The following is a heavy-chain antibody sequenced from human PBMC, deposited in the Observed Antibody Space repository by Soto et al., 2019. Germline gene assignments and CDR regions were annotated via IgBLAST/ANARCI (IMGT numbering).Heavy chain of an antibody. J-gene: IGHJ4*02. CDR2: ISSSGSTI. CDR1: GFTFSSYE. CDR3: ARAPYDFWSGYYTHYFDY. V-gene: IGHV3-48*03. D-gene: IGHD3-3*01. Sequence: EVQLVESGGGLVQPGGSLRLSCAASGFTFSSYEMNWVRQAPGKGPEWVSYISSSGSTIYYADSVKGRFTISRDNAKNSLYLQMNSLRAEDTAVYYCARAPYDFWSGYYTHYFDYWGQGTLVTVSS.